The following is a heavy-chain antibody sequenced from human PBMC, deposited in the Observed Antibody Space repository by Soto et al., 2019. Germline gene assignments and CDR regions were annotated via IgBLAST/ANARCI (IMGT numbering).Heavy chain of an antibody. CDR1: GFTFSSYA. J-gene: IGHJ5*02. CDR2: ISGSGGST. CDR3: AKDKSPGDIVVVVAATPSGWFDP. Sequence: GGSLRLSCAASGFTFSSYAMSWVRQAPGKGLEWVSAISGSGGSTYYADSVKGRFTISRDNSKNTLYLQMNSLRAEDTAVYYCAKDKSPGDIVVVVAATPSGWFDPWGQGTLVTVSS. V-gene: IGHV3-23*01. D-gene: IGHD2-15*01.